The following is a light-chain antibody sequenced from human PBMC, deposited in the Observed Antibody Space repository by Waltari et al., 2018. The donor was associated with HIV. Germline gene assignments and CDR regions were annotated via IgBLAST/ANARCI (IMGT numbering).Light chain of an antibody. J-gene: IGKJ4*01. CDR1: QSIGRS. V-gene: IGKV6-21*01. CDR3: LQSSSLPLT. CDR2: YAS. Sequence: EIVLSQSPEFQSGAPKEKVTITCRASQSIGRSLHWDQQKADQSPKLVIKYASQSSSGVPSRFSGSGSVTEFTLTINSLEPEDAATFYCLQSSSLPLTFGGGTKVEIK.